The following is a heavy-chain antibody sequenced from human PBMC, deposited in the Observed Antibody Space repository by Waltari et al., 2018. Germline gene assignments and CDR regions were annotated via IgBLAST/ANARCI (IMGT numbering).Heavy chain of an antibody. V-gene: IGHV4-39*01. D-gene: IGHD3-22*01. J-gene: IGHJ3*02. Sequence: QLQLQESGPGLVKPSETLSLTCTVSGGSISSSSYYWGWIRQPPGKGLEWIGSIYYSGRTYYNPSRNIRVTISVDTAKNQFFLKLGSVTAADTAVYDCARGSSGSVFDIWGQGTMVTVSS. CDR2: IYYSGRT. CDR3: ARGSSGSVFDI. CDR1: GGSISSSSYY.